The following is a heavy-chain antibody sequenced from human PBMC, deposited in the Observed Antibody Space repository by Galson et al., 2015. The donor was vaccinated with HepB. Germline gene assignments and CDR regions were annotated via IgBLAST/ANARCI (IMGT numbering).Heavy chain of an antibody. D-gene: IGHD4-23*01. CDR1: GFTVSSNY. J-gene: IGHJ4*02. CDR2: IYSGGST. Sequence: SLRLSCAASGFTVSSNYMSWVRQAPGKGLEWVSVIYSGGSTYYADSVKGRFTISRDNSKNTLYLQMNSLRAEDTAVYYCARLGLRWYTHDYWGQGTLVTVSS. CDR3: ARLGLRWYTHDY. V-gene: IGHV3-53*01.